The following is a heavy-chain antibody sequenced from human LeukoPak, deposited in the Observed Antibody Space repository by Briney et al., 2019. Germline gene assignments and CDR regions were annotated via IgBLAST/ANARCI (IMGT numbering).Heavy chain of an antibody. CDR2: IWYDGSTK. D-gene: IGHD7-27*01. J-gene: IGHJ4*02. Sequence: GRSLRLSCAASGFTFSGYGMHWVRQAPGKGLEWVAVIWYDGSTKYYAESVKGRFTISRDNSKKTLYLQMNSLRAEDTALYYCAREDTGEVFDYWGQGTLVTVAS. CDR3: AREDTGEVFDY. V-gene: IGHV3-33*01. CDR1: GFTFSGYG.